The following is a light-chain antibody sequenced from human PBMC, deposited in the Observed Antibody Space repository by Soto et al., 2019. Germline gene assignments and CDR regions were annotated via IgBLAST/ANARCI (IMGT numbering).Light chain of an antibody. V-gene: IGKV3-15*01. Sequence: EIVMTQSPGTLSVSPGERATLFCRASQSVRSSLAWYQQKPGQAPRLFIYDASTRATGVPGRFSGSGSGTEFTLTISSLQSEDYGVYFCQQYVNWPKTFGHGTKV. CDR1: QSVRSS. J-gene: IGKJ1*01. CDR2: DAS. CDR3: QQYVNWPKT.